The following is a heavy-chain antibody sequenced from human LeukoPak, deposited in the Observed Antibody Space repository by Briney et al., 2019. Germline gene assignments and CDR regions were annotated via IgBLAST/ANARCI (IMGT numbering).Heavy chain of an antibody. Sequence: ASVKVSCTASGYTFSTYGFSWVRQAPGQGLEWMGWISAYNGNTNYAQKLQGRVTMTTDTSTSTAYMELRSLRSDDTAVYYCARDWQRELPDYWGQGTLVTVSS. CDR3: ARDWQRELPDY. J-gene: IGHJ4*02. CDR2: ISAYNGNT. V-gene: IGHV1-18*01. D-gene: IGHD1-26*01. CDR1: GYTFSTYG.